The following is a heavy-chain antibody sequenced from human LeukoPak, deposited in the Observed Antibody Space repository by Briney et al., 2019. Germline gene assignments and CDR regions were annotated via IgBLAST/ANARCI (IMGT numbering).Heavy chain of an antibody. D-gene: IGHD3-22*01. Sequence: SETLSLTCTVSGGSISSSSYYWGWIRQPPGKGLEWIGEIYHSGSTNYNPSLKSRVTISVDKSKNQFSLKLSSVTAADTAVYYCARAPRYYYDSSGARDYWGQGTLVTVSS. CDR3: ARAPRYYYDSSGARDY. V-gene: IGHV4-39*07. CDR2: IYHSGST. J-gene: IGHJ4*02. CDR1: GGSISSSSYY.